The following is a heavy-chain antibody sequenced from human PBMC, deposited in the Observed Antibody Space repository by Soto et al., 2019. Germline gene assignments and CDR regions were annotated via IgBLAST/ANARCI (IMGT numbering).Heavy chain of an antibody. CDR1: GDSLRGQS. V-gene: IGHV4-34*01. CDR3: AREDSYGWSGESLDV. CDR2: LDQSGGT. Sequence: PWETLSLTCAVVGDSLRGQSWNWIRQSPGKGLEWIGELDQSGGTNYNPPLKSRAIISDDTSKNQFSLTLTSVTAADTAVYYCAREDSYGWSGESLDVWGQGTTVTVSS. J-gene: IGHJ6*02. D-gene: IGHD6-19*01.